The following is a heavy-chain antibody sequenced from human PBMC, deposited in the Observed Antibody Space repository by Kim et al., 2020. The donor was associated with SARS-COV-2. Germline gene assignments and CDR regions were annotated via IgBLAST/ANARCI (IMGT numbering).Heavy chain of an antibody. D-gene: IGHD6-6*01. CDR1: GGSITNYY. V-gene: IGHV4-59*01. Sequence: SETLSLTCTVSGGSITNYYWSWIRQPPGKGLEWIGYIFYTGTTNYNPSLKSRVTISIDTSRNQFSLKLRSVTAADTAVYFCAREDSSSLPSDFWGQGTMVTVSS. CDR3: AREDSSSLPSDF. J-gene: IGHJ3*01. CDR2: IFYTGTT.